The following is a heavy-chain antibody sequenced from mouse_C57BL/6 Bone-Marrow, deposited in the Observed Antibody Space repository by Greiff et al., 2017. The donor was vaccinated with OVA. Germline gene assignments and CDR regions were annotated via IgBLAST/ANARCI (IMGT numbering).Heavy chain of an antibody. V-gene: IGHV8-12*01. D-gene: IGHD6-2*01. CDR1: GFSLSTSGMG. CDR2: IYWDDDK. CDR3: ARRESQLLRYWYFDV. J-gene: IGHJ1*03. Sequence: QVTLKESGPGILQSSQTLSLTCSFSGFSLSTSGMGVSWIRQPSGKGLEWLAHIYWDDDKRYNPSLKSRLTISKDTSRNQVFLKITSVDTADTATYYCARRESQLLRYWYFDVWGTGTTVTVSS.